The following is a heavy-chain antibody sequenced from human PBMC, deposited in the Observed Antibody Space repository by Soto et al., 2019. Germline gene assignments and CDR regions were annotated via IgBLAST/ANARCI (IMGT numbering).Heavy chain of an antibody. CDR2: IRSKAYGGTT. J-gene: IGHJ4*02. Sequence: GGSLRLSCTASGFTFGDYAMSWFRQAPGKGLEWVGFIRSKAYGGTTEYAASVKGRFTISRDDSKSIAYLQMNSLKTEDTAVYYCTRAWEYRSSSDFDYWGQGTLVTVSS. CDR1: GFTFGDYA. D-gene: IGHD6-6*01. V-gene: IGHV3-49*03. CDR3: TRAWEYRSSSDFDY.